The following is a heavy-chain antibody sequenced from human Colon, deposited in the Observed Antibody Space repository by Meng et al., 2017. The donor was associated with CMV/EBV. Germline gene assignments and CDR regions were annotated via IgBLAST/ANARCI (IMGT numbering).Heavy chain of an antibody. Sequence: GESLKISCVASEYTFRSYAMDWVRQAPGKGLEWVSSISNSGGSTFYADSVKGRFTISRDNSKSTLYLQMNSLRGEDTAVYHCAKDVRLGGNYGWFDPWGQGTLVTVSS. J-gene: IGHJ5*02. D-gene: IGHD1-26*01. CDR1: EYTFRSYA. CDR3: AKDVRLGGNYGWFDP. V-gene: IGHV3-23*01. CDR2: ISNSGGST.